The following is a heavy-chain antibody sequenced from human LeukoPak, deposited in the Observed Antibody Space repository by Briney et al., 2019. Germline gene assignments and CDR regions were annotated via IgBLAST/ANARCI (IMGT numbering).Heavy chain of an antibody. CDR2: ISAYNGNT. Sequence: GASVKVSCKASGYTFTSYGISWVRQAPGQGLEWMGWISAYNGNTNYAQKLQGRVTMTTDTSTSTAYMELRSLRSEDTAVYYCARDRGSKRVAYCGGDCYIGYFDLWGRGTLVTVSS. V-gene: IGHV1-18*01. CDR1: GYTFTSYG. CDR3: ARDRGSKRVAYCGGDCYIGYFDL. J-gene: IGHJ2*01. D-gene: IGHD2-21*02.